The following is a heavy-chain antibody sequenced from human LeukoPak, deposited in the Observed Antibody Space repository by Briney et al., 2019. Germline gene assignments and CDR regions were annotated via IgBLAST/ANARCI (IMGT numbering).Heavy chain of an antibody. Sequence: PSQTLSLTCTVSGGSISSGSYYWSWIRQPAGKGLEWIGRIYTSGSTNYNPSLKSRVTISVDTSKNQFSLKLSSVTAADTAVYYCASKPLAAAWGFDIWGQGTMVTVSS. D-gene: IGHD6-13*01. CDR1: GGSISSGSYY. V-gene: IGHV4-61*02. CDR2: IYTSGST. J-gene: IGHJ3*02. CDR3: ASKPLAAAWGFDI.